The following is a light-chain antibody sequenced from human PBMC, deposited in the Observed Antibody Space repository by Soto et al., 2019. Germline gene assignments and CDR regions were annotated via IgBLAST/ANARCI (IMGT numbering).Light chain of an antibody. Sequence: DIQMTQSPSSLSASVGDRVTITCRASLTISSYLNWYQQIPGRAPKVLINSASSLQTGVPARFSGSGSGTDFTLTISSLQPEDFATYYCQHSFTTPHTFGQGTRLEI. CDR2: SAS. V-gene: IGKV1-39*01. CDR3: QHSFTTPHT. J-gene: IGKJ2*01. CDR1: LTISSY.